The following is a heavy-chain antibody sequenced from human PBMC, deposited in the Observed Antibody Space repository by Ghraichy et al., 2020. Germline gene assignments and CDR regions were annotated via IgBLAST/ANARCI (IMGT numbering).Heavy chain of an antibody. V-gene: IGHV4-61*01. CDR2: IYYSGST. Sequence: SETLSLTCTVSGGSVSSGSYYWSWIRQPPGKGLEWIGYIYYSGSTNYNPSLKSRVTISVDTSKNQFSLKLSSVTAADTAVYYCARVGHWGSGSYYNLYGMDVWGQGTTVTVSS. D-gene: IGHD3-10*01. CDR3: ARVGHWGSGSYYNLYGMDV. CDR1: GGSVSSGSYY. J-gene: IGHJ6*02.